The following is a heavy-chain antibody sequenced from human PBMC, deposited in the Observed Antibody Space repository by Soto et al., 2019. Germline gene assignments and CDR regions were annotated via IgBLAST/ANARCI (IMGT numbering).Heavy chain of an antibody. D-gene: IGHD4-17*01. V-gene: IGHV3-23*01. J-gene: IGHJ4*02. CDR3: AKRGDYGDKKYYFDY. CDR2: ISGSGGST. CDR1: GFTFSSYA. Sequence: GGSLRLSCAASGFTFSSYAMSWVRQAPGKGLEWVSAISGSGGSTYYADSVKGRFTISRDNSKNTLYLQMNGLRAEDTAVYYCAKRGDYGDKKYYFDYWGQGTLVTVSS.